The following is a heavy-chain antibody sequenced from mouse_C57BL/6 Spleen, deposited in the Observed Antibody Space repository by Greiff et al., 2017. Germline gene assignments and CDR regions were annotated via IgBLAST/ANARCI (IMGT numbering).Heavy chain of an antibody. CDR2: IYPGDGDT. Sequence: VKLQESGAELVKPGASVKISCKASGYAFSSYWMNWVKQRPGKGLEWIGQIYPGDGDTNYNGKFKGKATLTADKSSSTAYMQLSSLTSEDSAVYFCARATVVPRYFDVWGTGTTVTVSS. J-gene: IGHJ1*03. D-gene: IGHD1-1*01. CDR3: ARATVVPRYFDV. V-gene: IGHV1-80*01. CDR1: GYAFSSYW.